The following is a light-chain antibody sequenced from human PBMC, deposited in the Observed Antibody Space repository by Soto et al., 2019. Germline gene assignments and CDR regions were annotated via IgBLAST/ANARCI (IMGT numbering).Light chain of an antibody. CDR1: QSISSY. J-gene: IGKJ2*01. CDR3: QQSYGTPPT. Sequence: DIQMTQSSSSLSASVGDRVTITCRASQSISSYLNWYQQKPGRAPKLLIYGASRLQSGVPFRFSGSGSGTHFTLTISNLQPEDFATYFCQQSYGTPPTFGQGTKLEIK. CDR2: GAS. V-gene: IGKV1-39*01.